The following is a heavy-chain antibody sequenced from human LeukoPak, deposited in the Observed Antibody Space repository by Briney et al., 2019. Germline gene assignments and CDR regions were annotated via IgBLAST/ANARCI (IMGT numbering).Heavy chain of an antibody. J-gene: IGHJ4*01. CDR3: AKCGPYSSKWYFNLIAY. CDR1: GFTFSNYG. D-gene: IGHD6-13*01. CDR2: IWYDGSNR. V-gene: IGHV3-30*02. Sequence: PGGSLRLSCAPSGFTFSNYGMHWVRQAPGKGLEWVALIWYDGSNRDYADSVKGRFTVSRDNSKNTVYLQMNSLSPEDTAVYYCAKCGPYSSKWYFNLIAYWGHGTLVTVSS.